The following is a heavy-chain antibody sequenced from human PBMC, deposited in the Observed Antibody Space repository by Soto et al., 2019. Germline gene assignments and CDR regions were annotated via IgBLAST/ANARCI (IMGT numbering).Heavy chain of an antibody. Sequence: QVQLVQSGAEVKKPGSSVKVFCKASGGTFSNYTISWVLQAPGQGLEWMGGIIPVFGTTDYEQKFQARVTITVDGSTSTAYMKLSSLRSADTAVYYCARSSPYIVVRKPTGNQDYYGMDVWGQGTRVSVSS. V-gene: IGHV1-69*01. CDR3: ARSSPYIVVRKPTGNQDYYGMDV. CDR2: IIPVFGTT. J-gene: IGHJ6*02. CDR1: GGTFSNYT. D-gene: IGHD3-22*01.